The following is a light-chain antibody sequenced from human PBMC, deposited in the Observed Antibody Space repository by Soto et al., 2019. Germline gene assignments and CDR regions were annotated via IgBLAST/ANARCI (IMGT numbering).Light chain of an antibody. CDR1: SSNIGNNY. CDR2: DNN. CDR3: GAWDSSLMGVV. Sequence: QSVLTQSPSVSAAPGQQVTISCSGSSSNIGNNYVSWYQQLPGTAPKLLIYDNNKRPSGIPDRFSGSKSATSATLDITALQTGDEADYYCGAWDSSLMGVVFGGGTQLTVL. V-gene: IGLV1-51*01. J-gene: IGLJ2*01.